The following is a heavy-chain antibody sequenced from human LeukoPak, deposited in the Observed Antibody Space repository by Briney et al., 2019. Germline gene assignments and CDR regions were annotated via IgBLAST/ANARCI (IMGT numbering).Heavy chain of an antibody. CDR2: IYYSGST. D-gene: IGHD2-15*01. V-gene: IGHV4-30-4*01. J-gene: IGHJ4*02. Sequence: SSETLSLTCTVSGGSISSGDYYWSWIRQPLGKGLEWIGYIYYSGSTYYNPSLKSRVTISVDTSKNLFSLNMSSVTAADTAVYYCARLIYCSGGNCNLGYFDYWGRGTLVTVSS. CDR1: GGSISSGDYY. CDR3: ARLIYCSGGNCNLGYFDY.